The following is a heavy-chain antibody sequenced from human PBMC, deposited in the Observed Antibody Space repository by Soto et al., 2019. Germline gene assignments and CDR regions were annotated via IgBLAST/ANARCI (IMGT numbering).Heavy chain of an antibody. CDR1: GGTFSSYT. CDR3: ASLGYDYGAYYYSMDV. V-gene: IGHV1-69*02. D-gene: IGHD4-17*01. CDR2: ITPSPGIA. J-gene: IGHJ6*03. Sequence: GASVKVSCKASGGTFSSYTISWVRQAPGQGLEWLGTITPSPGIANSAPKSQGRATITADKSTSTAYMELSSLRSEDTAVYYCASLGYDYGAYYYSMDVWGKGTTVTVSS.